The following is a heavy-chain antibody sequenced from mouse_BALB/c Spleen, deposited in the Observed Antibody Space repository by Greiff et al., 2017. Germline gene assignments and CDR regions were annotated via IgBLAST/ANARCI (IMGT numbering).Heavy chain of an antibody. Sequence: EVKVVDSGGGLVKPGGSLKLSCAASGFTFSSYTMSWVRQTPEKRLEWVATISSGGSYTYYPDSVKGRFTISRDNAKNTLYLQMSSLKSEDTAMYYCTRALKNYWGQGTSVTVSS. J-gene: IGHJ4*01. CDR1: GFTFSSYT. CDR2: ISSGGSYT. CDR3: TRALKNY. V-gene: IGHV5-6-4*01. D-gene: IGHD1-3*01.